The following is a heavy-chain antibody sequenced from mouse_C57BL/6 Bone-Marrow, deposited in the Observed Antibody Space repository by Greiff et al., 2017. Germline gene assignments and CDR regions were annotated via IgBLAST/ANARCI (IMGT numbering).Heavy chain of an antibody. J-gene: IGHJ2*01. CDR2: IDPSDSYT. D-gene: IGHD1-1*01. V-gene: IGHV1-50*01. Sequence: VQLQQPGAELVKPGASVKLSCKASGYTFTSYWMQWVKQRPGQGLEWIGEIDPSDSYTNYNQKFKGKATLTVDTSSSTAYMQLSSLTSEDSAVYYCARGVYYGSSPYYFDYWGQGTTLTVSS. CDR3: ARGVYYGSSPYYFDY. CDR1: GYTFTSYW.